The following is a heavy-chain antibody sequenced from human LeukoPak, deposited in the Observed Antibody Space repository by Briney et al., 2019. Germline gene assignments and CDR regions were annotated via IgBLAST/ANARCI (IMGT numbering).Heavy chain of an antibody. D-gene: IGHD3-10*01. V-gene: IGHV3-48*03. Sequence: HSGGSLRLSCAASGFTFSSYEMNWVRQAPGKGLEWVSYISSSGSTIYYADSVKGRFTISRDNAKNSLYLQMNSLRAEDTAVYYCARNGFEELFHVWGKGTTVTISS. CDR1: GFTFSSYE. CDR2: ISSSGSTI. J-gene: IGHJ6*04. CDR3: ARNGFEELFHV.